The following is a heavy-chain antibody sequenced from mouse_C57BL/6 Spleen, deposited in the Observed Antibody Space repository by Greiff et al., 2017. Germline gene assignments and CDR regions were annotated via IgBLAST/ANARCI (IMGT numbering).Heavy chain of an antibody. J-gene: IGHJ3*01. D-gene: IGHD2-4*01. CDR2: ISYDGSN. Sequence: DVKLQESGPGLVKPSQSLSLTCSVTGYSITSGYYWNWIRQFPGNKLEWMGYISYDGSNNYNPSLKNRISITRDTSKNQFFLKLNSVTTEDTATYYCARDQHYDYAWFAYWGQGTLVTVSA. CDR1: GYSITSGYY. V-gene: IGHV3-6*01. CDR3: ARDQHYDYAWFAY.